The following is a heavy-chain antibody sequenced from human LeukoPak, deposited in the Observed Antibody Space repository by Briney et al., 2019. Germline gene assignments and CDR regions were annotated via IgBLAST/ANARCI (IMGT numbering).Heavy chain of an antibody. Sequence: GGSLRLSCAASGFTFSSYSMNWARQAPGKGLEWISYISGSSKIIHWAESLKGRFTISRDNAKNSLYLQMNSLRDEDTAVYYCARDYSSSGSFFGYYCGMDVWGQGTTVTVSS. CDR2: ISGSSKII. V-gene: IGHV3-48*02. D-gene: IGHD1-26*01. CDR3: ARDYSSSGSFFGYYCGMDV. CDR1: GFTFSSYS. J-gene: IGHJ6*02.